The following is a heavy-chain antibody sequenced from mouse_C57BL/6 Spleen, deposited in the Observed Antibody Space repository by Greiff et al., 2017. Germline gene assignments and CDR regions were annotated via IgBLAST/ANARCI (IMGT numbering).Heavy chain of an antibody. D-gene: IGHD3-2*02. CDR2: IYPRSGNT. CDR3: ARSDSSGYNYAMDY. J-gene: IGHJ4*01. V-gene: IGHV1-81*01. Sequence: QVQLQQSGAELARPGASVKLSCKASGYTFTSYGISWVKQRTGQGLEWIGEIYPRSGNTYYNEKFKGKATLTADKASSTAYTELRSLTSEDSAVYFCARSDSSGYNYAMDYWGQGTAVTVSS. CDR1: GYTFTSYG.